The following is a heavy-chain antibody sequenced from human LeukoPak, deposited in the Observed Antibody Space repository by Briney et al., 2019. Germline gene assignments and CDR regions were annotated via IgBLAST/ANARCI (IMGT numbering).Heavy chain of an antibody. CDR1: GGSFSGYY. J-gene: IGHJ6*03. CDR3: ARRSGYDSSGYRFYYYYMDV. CDR2: INHSGST. Sequence: SETLSLTCAVYGGSFSGYYWSWIRQPPGKGLEWIGEINHSGSTHYNPSLKSRVTISVDTSKNQFSLNLSSVTAADTAVYYCARRSGYDSSGYRFYYYYMDVWGKGTTVTVSS. V-gene: IGHV4-34*01. D-gene: IGHD3-22*01.